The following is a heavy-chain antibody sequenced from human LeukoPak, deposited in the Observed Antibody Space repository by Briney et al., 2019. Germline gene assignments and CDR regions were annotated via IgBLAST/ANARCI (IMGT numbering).Heavy chain of an antibody. CDR1: GYTFTSYG. CDR2: ISAYNGNT. Sequence: ASVKVSCKASGYTFTSYGISRVRQAPGQGLEWMGWISAYNGNTNYAQKLQGRVTMTTDTSTSTAYMELRSLRSDDTAVYYCARDFSRRGSSGLWGQGTLVTVSS. D-gene: IGHD3-22*01. J-gene: IGHJ4*02. CDR3: ARDFSRRGSSGL. V-gene: IGHV1-18*01.